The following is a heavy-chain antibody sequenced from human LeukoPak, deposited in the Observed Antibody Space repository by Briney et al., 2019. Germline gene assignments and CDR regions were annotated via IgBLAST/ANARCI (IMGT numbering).Heavy chain of an antibody. Sequence: ASVKVSCKASGGAFSSYAISWVRQAPGQGLEWMGIINPSGGSTSYAQKFQGRVTMTRDTSTSTVYMELSSLRSEDTAVYYCARGARITMVRGVITPSLDYWGQGTLVTVSS. V-gene: IGHV1-46*03. D-gene: IGHD3-10*01. CDR3: ARGARITMVRGVITPSLDY. J-gene: IGHJ4*02. CDR2: INPSGGST. CDR1: GGAFSSYA.